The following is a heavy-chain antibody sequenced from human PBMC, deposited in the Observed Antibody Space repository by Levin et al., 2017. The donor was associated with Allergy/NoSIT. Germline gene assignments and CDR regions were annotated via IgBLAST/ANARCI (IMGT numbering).Heavy chain of an antibody. CDR3: TTSFRHCTGGVCMGAEDY. J-gene: IGHJ4*02. D-gene: IGHD2-8*02. V-gene: IGHV3-15*01. CDR2: IKSKTDGGTT. Sequence: GESLKISCAASRFTFSNAWMSWVRQAPGKGLEWVGRIKSKTDGGTTDYAAPVKGRFTISRDDSKNTVYLQMNSLKTEDTAVYYCTTSFRHCTGGVCMGAEDYWGQGTRVTVSS. CDR1: RFTFSNAW.